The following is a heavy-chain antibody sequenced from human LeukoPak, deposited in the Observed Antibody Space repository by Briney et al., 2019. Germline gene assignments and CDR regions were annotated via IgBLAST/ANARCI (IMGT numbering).Heavy chain of an antibody. CDR1: GFTFSNYW. CDR3: ARALMVRGVEFDY. V-gene: IGHV3-7*01. J-gene: IGHJ4*02. D-gene: IGHD3-10*01. CDR2: INQDGSEK. Sequence: PGGSLRLSCAASGFTFSNYWMSWVRQAPGKGLEWVANINQDGSEKYYVDSVKGRFSISRDNAKNSLYLQMNSLRAEDTAVYYCARALMVRGVEFDYWGQGTLVTVSS.